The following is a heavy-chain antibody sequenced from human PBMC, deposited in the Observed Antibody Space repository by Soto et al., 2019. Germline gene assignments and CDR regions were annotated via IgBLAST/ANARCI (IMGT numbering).Heavy chain of an antibody. D-gene: IGHD2-2*01. Sequence: VQLVESGGGLVQPGRSLRLSCAASGFSFNDYAMHWVRQAPGKGLQWVSGINWNSGTIAYADSVKGRFTVSRDNAKNSLFLQMSSLRPEDTALYYCAKAQGYCSSTNCYAAFDQWGQGPLVIVSS. CDR3: AKAQGYCSSTNCYAAFDQ. V-gene: IGHV3-9*01. CDR1: GFSFNDYA. CDR2: INWNSGTI. J-gene: IGHJ4*02.